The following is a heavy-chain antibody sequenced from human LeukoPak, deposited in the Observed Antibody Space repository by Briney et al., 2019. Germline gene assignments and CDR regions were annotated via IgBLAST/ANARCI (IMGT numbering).Heavy chain of an antibody. D-gene: IGHD6-13*01. CDR2: IKQDGSEK. V-gene: IGHV3-7*01. Sequence: GGSLRLSCAASGFTFSTYWMSWARQAPGKGLEWVANIKQDGSEKYYIDSVKGRFTISRDNAKNSLYLQMNSLRAEDTAMYYCARDSAGNDYWGQGTLVTVSS. J-gene: IGHJ4*02. CDR3: ARDSAGNDY. CDR1: GFTFSTYW.